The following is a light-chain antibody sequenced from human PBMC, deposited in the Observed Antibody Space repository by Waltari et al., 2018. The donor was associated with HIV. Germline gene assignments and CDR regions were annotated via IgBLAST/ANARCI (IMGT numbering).Light chain of an antibody. CDR3: GAWDSSLSAVV. V-gene: IGLV1-51*01. J-gene: IGLJ1*01. CDR1: NPTTGHNP. Sequence: QSVLTQPPSVSAAPGHKVTTSCSGSNPTTGHNPGSCYQQLPGTAPKHLIYDNNKRPSGIPDRFSASKSGTSATLGITGLQTGDEAEYYCGAWDSSLSAVVFGTGTKVTVL. CDR2: DNN.